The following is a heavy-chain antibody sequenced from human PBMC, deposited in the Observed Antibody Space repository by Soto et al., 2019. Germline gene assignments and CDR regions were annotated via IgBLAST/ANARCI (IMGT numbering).Heavy chain of an antibody. Sequence: SETLSLTCTVSGGSISSSSYYWGWIRQPPGKGLEWIGSIYYSGSTYYNPSLKSRVTISVDTSKNQFSLKLSSVTAADTAVYYCARQGAGTTLGGTNYYFDYWGQGTLVTVSS. D-gene: IGHD4-17*01. V-gene: IGHV4-39*01. CDR3: ARQGAGTTLGGTNYYFDY. CDR1: GGSISSSSYY. J-gene: IGHJ4*02. CDR2: IYYSGST.